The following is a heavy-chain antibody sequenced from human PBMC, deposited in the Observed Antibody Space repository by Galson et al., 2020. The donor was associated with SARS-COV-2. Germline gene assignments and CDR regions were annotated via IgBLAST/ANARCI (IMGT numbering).Heavy chain of an antibody. CDR2: IHHSGST. V-gene: IGHV4-38-2*01. J-gene: IGHJ2*01. CDR3: ARQGVNMIVLVTVPGWYFDL. CDR1: GYSINSDFY. Sequence: SETLSLTCAVSGYSINSDFYWGWIRQPPGKGLEWIGSIHHSGSTYHNPSLKSRVTISLDTSKNQFSLNLSSVTAADTAVYYCARQGVNMIVLVTVPGWYFDLWGRGTLVTVSS. D-gene: IGHD3-22*01.